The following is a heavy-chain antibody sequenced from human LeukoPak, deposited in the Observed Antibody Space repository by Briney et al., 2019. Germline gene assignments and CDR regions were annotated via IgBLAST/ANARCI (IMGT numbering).Heavy chain of an antibody. CDR2: IIPEFDEA. CDR3: ASGGVTVYSYGPDY. J-gene: IGHJ4*02. Sequence: SVEVSCKASGGILSKWSISWVRQAPGQGLEWVGTIIPEFDEAHYAQKLQGRVTISADDSATAAYMELRSLRSDDTAVYYCASGGVTVYSYGPDYWGQGTLVAVSS. D-gene: IGHD5-18*01. V-gene: IGHV1-69*13. CDR1: GGILSKWS.